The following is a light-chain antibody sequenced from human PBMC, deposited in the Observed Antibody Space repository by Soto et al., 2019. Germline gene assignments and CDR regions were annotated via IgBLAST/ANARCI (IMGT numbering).Light chain of an antibody. CDR2: GSS. CDR3: QQYADWPRT. CDR1: QSVSSD. J-gene: IGKJ1*01. Sequence: EIVLTQSPATLSVSPGEGATLSCRASQSVSSDLAWYQHRPGQAPRLLISGSSTRATDIPERFRGSGSGTVLTLTINSLQSEDFAVYYSQQYADWPRTFGQGTKVEIK. V-gene: IGKV3D-15*01.